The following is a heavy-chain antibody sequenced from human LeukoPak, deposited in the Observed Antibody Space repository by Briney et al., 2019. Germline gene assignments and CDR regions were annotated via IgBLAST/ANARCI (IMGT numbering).Heavy chain of an antibody. J-gene: IGHJ4*02. V-gene: IGHV3-23*01. CDR2: VSGSGDRM. Sequence: GGSLRLSCAASGFTSSSYALNWVRQAPGKGLEWVATVSGSGDRMYHADSVKGRFTISRDNSKNTIYLQMNSLRAEDTALYYCAKAAAAPGFDFWGQGTLVAVSS. CDR3: AKAAAAPGFDF. CDR1: GFTSSSYA. D-gene: IGHD6-13*01.